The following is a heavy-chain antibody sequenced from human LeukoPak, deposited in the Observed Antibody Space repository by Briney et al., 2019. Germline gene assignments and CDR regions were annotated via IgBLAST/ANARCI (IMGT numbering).Heavy chain of an antibody. CDR3: AGVAYQLLTYAHNNWFDP. Sequence: GGTLRLSCAASGFTFSSHGMSWVRQAPGKGLEWVSAISGSGGSSFYADSVKGRFTISRDNSKNTLYLQMNSLRAEDTAVYYCAGVAYQLLTYAHNNWFDPWGQGTLVTVSS. V-gene: IGHV3-23*01. CDR2: ISGSGGSS. CDR1: GFTFSSHG. J-gene: IGHJ5*02. D-gene: IGHD2-2*01.